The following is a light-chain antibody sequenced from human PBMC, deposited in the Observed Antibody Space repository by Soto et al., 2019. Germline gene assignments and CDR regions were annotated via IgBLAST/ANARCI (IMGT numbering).Light chain of an antibody. CDR2: GAS. CDR1: QSVNTN. J-gene: IGKJ4*01. Sequence: IQSTQLPATLSVSTGERATLSCLPSQSVNTNLAWYQQKPGQAPRLLIYGASTRETGVPASFSGSGSGTEFTLTISSLQSEDFAVYYCQQYHNWPLTFGGGTKVDIK. V-gene: IGKV3-15*01. CDR3: QQYHNWPLT.